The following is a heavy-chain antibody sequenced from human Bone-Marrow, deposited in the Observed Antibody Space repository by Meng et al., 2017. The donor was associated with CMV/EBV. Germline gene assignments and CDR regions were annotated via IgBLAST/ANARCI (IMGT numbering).Heavy chain of an antibody. V-gene: IGHV4-39*07. J-gene: IGHJ5*02. CDR3: ARRLPGGWFAP. D-gene: IGHD1-14*01. CDR2: IYYSGST. CDR1: GFSLSNARMG. Sequence: SGPTLVKPTETLTLTCTVSGFSLSNARMGVSWIRQPPGKGLEWIGSIYYSGSTYYNPSLKSRVTISVDTSKNQFSLKLSSVTAADTAVYYCARRLPGGWFAPWGQGTLVTVFS.